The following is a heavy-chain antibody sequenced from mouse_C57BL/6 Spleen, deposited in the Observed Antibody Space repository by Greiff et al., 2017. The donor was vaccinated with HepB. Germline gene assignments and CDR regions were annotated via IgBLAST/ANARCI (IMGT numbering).Heavy chain of an antibody. V-gene: IGHV1-64*01. J-gene: IGHJ4*01. CDR2: IHPNSGST. D-gene: IGHD1-1*01. CDR1: GYTFTSYW. CDR3: GGDGYYGSSYPYYAMDY. Sequence: VQLQQPGAELVKPGASVKLSCKASGYTFTSYWMHWVKQRPGQGLEWIGMIHPNSGSTNYNEKFKSKATLTVDKSSSTAYMQLSSLTSEDSAVYYCGGDGYYGSSYPYYAMDYWGQGTSVTVSS.